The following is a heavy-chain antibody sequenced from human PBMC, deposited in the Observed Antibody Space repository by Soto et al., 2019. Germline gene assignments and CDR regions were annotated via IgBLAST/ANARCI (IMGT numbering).Heavy chain of an antibody. CDR2: IKQDGSEK. J-gene: IGHJ3*02. CDR3: AREWYPGHDAFDI. CDR1: GFTFSSYW. Sequence: PGGSLRLSCAASGFTFSSYWMSWVRQAPGKGLEWVANIKQDGSEKYYVDSVKGRFTISRDNAKNSLYLQMNSLRAEDTAVYYCAREWYPGHDAFDIWGQGTMVTVSS. D-gene: IGHD2-15*01. V-gene: IGHV3-7*01.